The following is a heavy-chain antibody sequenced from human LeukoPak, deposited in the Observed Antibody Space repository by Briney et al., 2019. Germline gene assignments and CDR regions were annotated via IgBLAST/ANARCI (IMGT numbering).Heavy chain of an antibody. V-gene: IGHV3-21*01. Sequence: GGSLRLSCAASGFTFSSYSMNWVRQAPGKGLEWVSSISSSSSYIYYADSVKGRFTISRDNAKNSLYLQMNGLRAEDTAVYYCARDGVRGVINFDYWGQGTLVTVSS. CDR3: ARDGVRGVINFDY. J-gene: IGHJ4*02. D-gene: IGHD3-10*01. CDR1: GFTFSSYS. CDR2: ISSSSSYI.